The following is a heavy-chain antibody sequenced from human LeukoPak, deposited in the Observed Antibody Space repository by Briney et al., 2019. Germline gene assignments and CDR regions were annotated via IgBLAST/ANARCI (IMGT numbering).Heavy chain of an antibody. Sequence: GASVKVSCKASGGTFSSYAISWVRQAPGQGLEWMGGIIPIFGTANYAQKFQGRVTITADESTSTAYMELSSLRSEDTAVYYCASSWYYYHYGMDVWGQGTTVTVSS. J-gene: IGHJ6*02. D-gene: IGHD6-13*01. V-gene: IGHV1-69*13. CDR3: ASSWYYYHYGMDV. CDR1: GGTFSSYA. CDR2: IIPIFGTA.